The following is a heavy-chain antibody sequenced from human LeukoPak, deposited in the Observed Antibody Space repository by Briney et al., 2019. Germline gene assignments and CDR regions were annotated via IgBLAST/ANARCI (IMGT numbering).Heavy chain of an antibody. CDR2: IWYDGSKT. CDR3: ARGRGNYASGSYTDYGLDV. J-gene: IGHJ6*02. V-gene: IGHV3-33*01. CDR1: GFTFSTYG. D-gene: IGHD3-10*01. Sequence: GGSLRLSCAASGFTFSTYGMHWVRQAPGKGLEWVAVIWYDGSKTYYTDSVKGRFTISRDSSKNTLDLQMNSLRAEDTAVYYCARGRGNYASGSYTDYGLDVWGQGTTVTVS.